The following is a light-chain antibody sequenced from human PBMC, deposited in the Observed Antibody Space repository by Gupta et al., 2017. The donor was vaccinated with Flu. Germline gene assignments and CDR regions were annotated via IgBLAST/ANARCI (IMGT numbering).Light chain of an antibody. CDR3: QQYHIYPPT. CDR1: QAVRHS. CDR2: DVS. J-gene: IGKJ1*01. V-gene: IGKV1-16*02. Sequence: GDRVTMTCRTSQAVRHSLAWFQQKPGKAPKSLIYDVSNLQTGVPSKFSGGGSETEFTLTIDSLQPEDFATYYCQQYHIYPPTFGHGTKVDLK.